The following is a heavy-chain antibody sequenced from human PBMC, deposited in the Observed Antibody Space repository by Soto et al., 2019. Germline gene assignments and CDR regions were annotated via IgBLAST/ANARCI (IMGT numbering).Heavy chain of an antibody. CDR3: ARGWGYDSNDYYYAY. CDR1: GGTFSRHA. Sequence: QVQLVQSGAEVRKPGSSVKVSCKASGGTFSRHAISWVRQAPGQGLEWMGGIIPTFGTANHAQKFQGRVTIIADESTSTVYMELSSLRSEDTGMYYCARGWGYDSNDYYYAYWGQGTLVIVSS. CDR2: IIPTFGTA. D-gene: IGHD3-22*01. V-gene: IGHV1-69*01. J-gene: IGHJ4*02.